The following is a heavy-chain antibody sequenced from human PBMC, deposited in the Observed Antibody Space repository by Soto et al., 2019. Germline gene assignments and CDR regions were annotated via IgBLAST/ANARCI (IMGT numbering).Heavy chain of an antibody. J-gene: IGHJ4*02. CDR1: GFTFSDYY. CDR2: ISSSGSTI. V-gene: IGHV3-11*01. CDR3: ASSSGWVVVAATPRYFDY. D-gene: IGHD2-15*01. Sequence: GGSLRLSCAASGFTFSDYYMSWIRQAPGKGLEWVSYISSSGSTIYYADSVKGRFTISRDNAKNSLYLQMNSLRAEDTAVYYCASSSGWVVVAATPRYFDYWGQGTLVTVSS.